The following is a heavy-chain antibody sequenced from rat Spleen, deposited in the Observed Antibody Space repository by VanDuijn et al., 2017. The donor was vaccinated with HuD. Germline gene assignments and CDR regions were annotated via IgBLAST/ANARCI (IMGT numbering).Heavy chain of an antibody. J-gene: IGHJ2*01. CDR2: ISNARGIT. V-gene: IGHV5S23*01. Sequence: DVQLVESDGGLVQPGRSLNLSCVASGLSFSNYDMAWVRQAPTKGLEWVASISNARGITYYPDSVKGRFTISRDIANSTLYLRMNSLQTDDTGTYYCTRDSPYYGGFDYWGKGVMVPVSS. CDR3: TRDSPYYGGFDY. CDR1: GLSFSNYD. D-gene: IGHD1-1*01.